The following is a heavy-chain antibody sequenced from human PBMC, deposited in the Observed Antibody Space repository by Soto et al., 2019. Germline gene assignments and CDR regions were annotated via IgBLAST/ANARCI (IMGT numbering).Heavy chain of an antibody. D-gene: IGHD1-26*01. Sequence: SETLSLTCTVSGGSVSSGSYYWSWIRQPPGKGLEWIGYIYYSGSTNYNPSLKSRVTISVDTSKNQFSLKLSSVTAADTAVYYCARVRGSYEMAQDAFDIWGQGTMVTVSS. CDR1: GGSVSSGSYY. CDR3: ARVRGSYEMAQDAFDI. V-gene: IGHV4-61*01. CDR2: IYYSGST. J-gene: IGHJ3*02.